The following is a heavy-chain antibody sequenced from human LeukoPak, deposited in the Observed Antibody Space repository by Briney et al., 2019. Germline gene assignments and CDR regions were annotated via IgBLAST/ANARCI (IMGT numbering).Heavy chain of an antibody. Sequence: GGSLRLSCAASGFTFRNYAMSWVHQAPGKGLEWVSGVRGSGGSTYYADSVKGRFTISRDNSKNTLYLQMNSLRAEDTAVYYCAKESNYDFWSGYYNYWGQGTLVTVSS. CDR3: AKESNYDFWSGYYNY. CDR1: GFTFRNYA. V-gene: IGHV3-23*01. D-gene: IGHD3-3*01. J-gene: IGHJ4*02. CDR2: VRGSGGST.